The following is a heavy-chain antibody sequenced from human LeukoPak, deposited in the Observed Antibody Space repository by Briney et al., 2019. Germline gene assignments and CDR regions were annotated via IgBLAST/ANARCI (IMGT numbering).Heavy chain of an antibody. CDR2: IYYSGST. Sequence: GSLRLSCAASGFSFSDYYMSWIRQPPGKGLEWIGSIYYSGSTYYNPSLKSRVTISVDTSKNQFSLKLSSVTAADTAVYYCATLGFSSGYYYYFDYWGQGTLVTVSS. CDR3: ATLGFSSGYYYYFDY. CDR1: GFSFSDYY. V-gene: IGHV4-38-2*01. J-gene: IGHJ4*02. D-gene: IGHD3-22*01.